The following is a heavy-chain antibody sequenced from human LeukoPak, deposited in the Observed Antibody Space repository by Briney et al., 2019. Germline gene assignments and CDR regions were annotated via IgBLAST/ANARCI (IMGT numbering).Heavy chain of an antibody. CDR2: ITSRGEST. Sequence: GGSLRLSCAASGFTFSIYAMSWVRQAPGKGLQWVSSITSRGESTWYVDSVKGRFTITRDNSENTLYLQMNSLRAEDTAVYYCARDRPNYYGSDGHYYRRDGDYWGRGTLVSVSS. J-gene: IGHJ4*02. CDR3: ARDRPNYYGSDGHYYRRDGDY. CDR1: GFTFSIYA. V-gene: IGHV3-23*01. D-gene: IGHD3-22*01.